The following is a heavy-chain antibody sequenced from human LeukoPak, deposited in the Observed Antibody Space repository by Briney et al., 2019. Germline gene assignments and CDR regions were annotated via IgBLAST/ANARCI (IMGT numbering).Heavy chain of an antibody. J-gene: IGHJ4*02. CDR2: INGGNGNT. CDR3: ARSSYDFWSGYPDY. Sequence: ASVKVSCKASGYIFTTYAMYWVRQAPGQRLEWMGWINGGNGNTKYSQKFQGSVTITRDTSASTAYMELSSLRSEDAAVYYCARSSYDFWSGYPDYWGQGTLVTVSS. D-gene: IGHD3-3*01. V-gene: IGHV1-3*01. CDR1: GYIFTTYA.